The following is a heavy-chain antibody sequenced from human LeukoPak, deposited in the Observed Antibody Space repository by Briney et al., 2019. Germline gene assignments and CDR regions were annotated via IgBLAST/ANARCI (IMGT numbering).Heavy chain of an antibody. D-gene: IGHD3-22*01. J-gene: IGHJ3*02. Sequence: GGSLRLSCAASGFTFSTYAMSWVRQAPGKGLEWVSAISGAGAYTYYADSVKGRFTISRDNSRNTLHLQMNSLRAEDTALYHCARDPNYDNAFDIWGQGTMVTVSS. CDR3: ARDPNYDNAFDI. CDR1: GFTFSTYA. CDR2: ISGAGAYT. V-gene: IGHV3-23*01.